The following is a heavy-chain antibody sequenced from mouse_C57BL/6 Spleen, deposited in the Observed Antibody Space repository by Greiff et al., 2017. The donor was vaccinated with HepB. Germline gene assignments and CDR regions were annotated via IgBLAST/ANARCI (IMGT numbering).Heavy chain of an antibody. Sequence: VQLQQPGAELVKPGASVKLSCKASGYTFTSYWMHWVKQRPGQGLEWIGMIHPNSGSTNYNEKFKSKATLTVDKSSSTAYMQLSSLTSEDSAVYYCAGYYYGTSFAYWGQGTLVTVSA. CDR2: IHPNSGST. CDR1: GYTFTSYW. V-gene: IGHV1-64*01. J-gene: IGHJ3*01. D-gene: IGHD1-1*01. CDR3: AGYYYGTSFAY.